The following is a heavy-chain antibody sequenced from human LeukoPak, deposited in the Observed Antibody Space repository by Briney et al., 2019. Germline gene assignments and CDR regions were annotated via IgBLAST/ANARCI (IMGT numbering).Heavy chain of an antibody. CDR3: ARAEYPFRASY. J-gene: IGHJ4*02. CDR2: IYYSGST. Sequence: SETLSLTCTVSGGSISSYYWSWIRQPPGKGLEWIGYIYYSGSTNYNPSLESRVTISVDTSKNQFSLKLSSVTAADTAVYYCARAEYPFRASYWGQGTLVTVSS. V-gene: IGHV4-59*01. D-gene: IGHD2-2*02. CDR1: GGSISSYY.